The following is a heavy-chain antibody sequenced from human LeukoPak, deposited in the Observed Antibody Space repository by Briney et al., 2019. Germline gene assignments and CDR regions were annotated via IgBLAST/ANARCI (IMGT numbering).Heavy chain of an antibody. D-gene: IGHD3-22*01. CDR2: IYYSGST. CDR1: GGSISSGDYY. Sequence: SQTLSLTCTVSGGSISSGDYYWSWIRQPPGKGLEWIGYIYYSGSTYYNPSLKSRVTISVDTSKNQFSLKLSSVTAADTAVYYCARVMYYYDSSGYSGGDFGYWGQGTLVTVSS. CDR3: ARVMYYYDSSGYSGGDFGY. J-gene: IGHJ4*02. V-gene: IGHV4-30-4*01.